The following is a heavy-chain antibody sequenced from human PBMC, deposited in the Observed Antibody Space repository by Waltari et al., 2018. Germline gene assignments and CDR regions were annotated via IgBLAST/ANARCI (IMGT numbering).Heavy chain of an antibody. CDR2: IIPMPGIT. CDR1: GGPFSSVG. Sequence: QVQLVQSGPKVKQPGSSVKVSCKSSGGPFSSVGLHWLRQAPEQGLEWMGKIIPMPGITDYEQKFQGRLRITADRSTTTGYMELRSLGTEDTAIYYCARRVSTKGAFEVWGRGTLVTVSP. D-gene: IGHD5-12*01. CDR3: ARRVSTKGAFEV. V-gene: IGHV1-69*02. J-gene: IGHJ3*01.